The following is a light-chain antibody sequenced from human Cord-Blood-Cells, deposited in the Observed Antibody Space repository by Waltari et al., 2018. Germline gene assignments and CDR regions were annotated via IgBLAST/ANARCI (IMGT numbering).Light chain of an antibody. CDR2: DAS. J-gene: IGKJ2*01. CDR1: QGISSA. V-gene: IGKV1-13*02. Sequence: AIQLTQSPSSLSASVGDRVTITCRASQGISSALAWYQQKPGKAPKLLIYDASSLESGVPARCSGSGSGTDFTLTISSLQPEDFATYYCQQFNSYQYTFGQGTKLEIK. CDR3: QQFNSYQYT.